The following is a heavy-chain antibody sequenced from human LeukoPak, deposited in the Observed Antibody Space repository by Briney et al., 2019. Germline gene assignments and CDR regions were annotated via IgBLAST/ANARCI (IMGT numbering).Heavy chain of an antibody. CDR1: GFTFSSYA. D-gene: IGHD5-12*01. V-gene: IGHV3-23*01. J-gene: IGHJ5*02. CDR3: AKDRAGGYPSHCFDT. CDR2: ISGSGGNT. Sequence: GGSLRLSCAASGFTFSSYAMSWVRQAPGKGLEWVSAISGSGGNTYHADSVKGRFTISRDNSKNTLYLQMNSLRAEDTAVYYCAKDRAGGYPSHCFDTWGQGTLVTVSS.